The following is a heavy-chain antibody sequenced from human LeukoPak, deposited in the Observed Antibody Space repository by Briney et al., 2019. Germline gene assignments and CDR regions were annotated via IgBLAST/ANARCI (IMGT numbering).Heavy chain of an antibody. V-gene: IGHV4-59*01. CDR2: IYYSGST. CDR1: GASITSYY. J-gene: IGHJ4*02. D-gene: IGHD6-19*01. CDR3: ATRRIAVAAPFDY. Sequence: SETLSLTCAVSGASITSYYWSWIRQPPGKGLEWIGYIYYSGSTNYNPSLKSRVTMSVGTSKNEFSLKLSSVTTADTAVYYCATRRIAVAAPFDYWGQGTLVTVSS.